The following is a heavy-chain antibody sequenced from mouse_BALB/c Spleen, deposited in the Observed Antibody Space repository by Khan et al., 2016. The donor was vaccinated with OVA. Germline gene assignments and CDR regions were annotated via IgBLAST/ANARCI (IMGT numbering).Heavy chain of an antibody. Sequence: QVQLKESGAELARPGASVKMSCKASGYTFTSYTIHWIKKRPGQGLEWIGYINPSNGYTNYNQKFKDKATLTTDKSSTTAYLQLSSLTSDDSAVYNCVSDWAYHRNDGWFAYWGQGTLVTVSA. J-gene: IGHJ3*01. CDR1: GYTFTSYT. D-gene: IGHD2-14*01. CDR2: INPSNGYT. CDR3: VSDWAYHRNDGWFAY. V-gene: IGHV1-4*01.